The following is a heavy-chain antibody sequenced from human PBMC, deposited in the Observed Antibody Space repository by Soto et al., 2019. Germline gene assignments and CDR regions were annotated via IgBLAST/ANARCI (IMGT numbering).Heavy chain of an antibody. CDR3: ALRIAVAITLPDYFDY. D-gene: IGHD6-19*01. CDR2: ISSSSSTI. V-gene: IGHV3-48*02. J-gene: IGHJ4*02. Sequence: GGSLRLSCAASGFTFSSYSMNWVRQAPGKGLEWVSYISSSSSTIYYADSVKGRFTISRDNAKNSLYLQMNSLRDEDTAVYYCALRIAVAITLPDYFDYWGQGTLVTVSS. CDR1: GFTFSSYS.